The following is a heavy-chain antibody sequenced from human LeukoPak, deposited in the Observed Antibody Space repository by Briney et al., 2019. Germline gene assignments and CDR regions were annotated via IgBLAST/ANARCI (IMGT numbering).Heavy chain of an antibody. D-gene: IGHD3-10*01. Sequence: ASVKVSCKASGYTFTGYYMHWVRQAPGQGLEWMGWINPNSGGTNYAQKFQGWVTMTRDTSISTAYMELSRLRFDDTAVYYCARAYFGGLRAFDIWGQGTMVTVSS. CDR3: ARAYFGGLRAFDI. V-gene: IGHV1-2*04. CDR1: GYTFTGYY. CDR2: INPNSGGT. J-gene: IGHJ3*02.